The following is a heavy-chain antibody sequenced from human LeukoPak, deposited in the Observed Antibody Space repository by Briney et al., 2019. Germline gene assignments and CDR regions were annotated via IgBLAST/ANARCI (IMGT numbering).Heavy chain of an antibody. Sequence: GGSLRLSCAASGFTFSSSVMHWVRQAPGKGLEWVALVSHDEKHDKQYPDSVKGRFTISRDNSKNTVYLQINTLSTEDSAMYYCAREGYSSGRAGVFDIWGQGTLVTVSS. V-gene: IGHV3-30*04. CDR2: VSHDEKHDK. CDR1: GFTFSSSV. CDR3: AREGYSSGRAGVFDI. J-gene: IGHJ3*02. D-gene: IGHD6-25*01.